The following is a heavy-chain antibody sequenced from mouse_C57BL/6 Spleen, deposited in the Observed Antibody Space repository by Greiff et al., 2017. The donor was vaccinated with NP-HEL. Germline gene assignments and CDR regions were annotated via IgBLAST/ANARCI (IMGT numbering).Heavy chain of an antibody. J-gene: IGHJ2*01. Sequence: EVKLVESGGDLVKPGGSLKLSCAASGFTFSSYGMSWVRQTPDKRLEWVATISSGGSYTYYPDSVKGRFTISRDNAKNTLYLQMSSLKSEDTAMYYCARDYSNFPDYWGQGTTLTVSS. CDR2: ISSGGSYT. V-gene: IGHV5-6*01. CDR1: GFTFSSYG. D-gene: IGHD2-5*01. CDR3: ARDYSNFPDY.